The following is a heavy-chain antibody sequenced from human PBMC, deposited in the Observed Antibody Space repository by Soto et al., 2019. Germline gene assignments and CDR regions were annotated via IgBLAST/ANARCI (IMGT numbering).Heavy chain of an antibody. CDR3: AKDNSYYDSSGSYYFDY. J-gene: IGHJ4*02. Sequence: GGSLRLSCAASGFTFSSYGMHWVRQAPGKGLEWVAVISYDGSNKYYADSVKGRFTISRDNSKNTLYLQMNSLRAEDTAVYYCAKDNSYYDSSGSYYFDYWGQGTLVTVSS. D-gene: IGHD3-22*01. CDR1: GFTFSSYG. V-gene: IGHV3-30*18. CDR2: ISYDGSNK.